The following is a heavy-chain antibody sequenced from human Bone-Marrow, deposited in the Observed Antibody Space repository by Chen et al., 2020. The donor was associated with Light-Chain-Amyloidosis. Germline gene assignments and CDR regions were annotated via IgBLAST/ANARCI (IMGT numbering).Heavy chain of an antibody. CDR3: GRDVHWSSSNTSNDY. V-gene: IGHV3-53*02. CDR1: GFSVSSNY. D-gene: IGHD2-2*01. J-gene: IGHJ4*02. Sequence: EVQLMETGGGMIQPGGSLRLSCAVSGFSVSSNYMGWVRQAPGKGLEWVSLCPTGVTTYYTDSLEGWVTISKDNSNNTQYLQFNSVSSGDAAEYYCGRDVHWSSSNTSNDYWGQGTVVAFSS. CDR2: CPTGVTT.